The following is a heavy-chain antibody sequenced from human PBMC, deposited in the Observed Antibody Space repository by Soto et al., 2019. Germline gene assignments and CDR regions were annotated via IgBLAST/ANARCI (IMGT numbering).Heavy chain of an antibody. CDR3: TTQPYDFWSGGQQYYTDV. V-gene: IGHV3-73*01. CDR2: IRSKANSYAT. CDR1: GFTFSGSA. D-gene: IGHD3-3*01. Sequence: EVQLVESGGGLVQPGGSLKLSCAASGFTFSGSAMHWVRQASGKGLEWVGRIRSKANSYATAYAASVKGRFTISRDDSKHTAYLQMNSLKTEDTAVYYCTTQPYDFWSGGQQYYTDVWGKGTTVTVCS. J-gene: IGHJ6*03.